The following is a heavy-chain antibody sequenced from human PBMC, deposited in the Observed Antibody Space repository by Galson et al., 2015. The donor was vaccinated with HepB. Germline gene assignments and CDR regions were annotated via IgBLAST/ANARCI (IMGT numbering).Heavy chain of an antibody. D-gene: IGHD3-16*01. CDR1: GFTFSSYS. J-gene: IGHJ4*02. Sequence: SLRLSCAASGFTFSSYSMNWVRQAPGKGLEWVSYISSSSSTIYYADSVKGRFTISRDNAKNSLYLQMNSLRDEDTAVYYCARDGGYGYVSYYFDYWGQGTLVTVSS. V-gene: IGHV3-48*02. CDR2: ISSSSSTI. CDR3: ARDGGYGYVSYYFDY.